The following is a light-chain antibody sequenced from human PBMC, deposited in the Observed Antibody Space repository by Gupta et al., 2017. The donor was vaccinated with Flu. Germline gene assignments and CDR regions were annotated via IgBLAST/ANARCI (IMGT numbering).Light chain of an antibody. V-gene: IGKV1-39*01. CDR3: QQSYSTPPYT. CDR1: QNIINF. J-gene: IGKJ2*01. Sequence: DRVTITCRARQNIINFLNWYQQRPGKVPKLLIYAASSLQSGVPSRFSGGGSGTDFTLTISSLQPEDFATYYCQQSYSTPPYTFGQGTKLEIK. CDR2: AAS.